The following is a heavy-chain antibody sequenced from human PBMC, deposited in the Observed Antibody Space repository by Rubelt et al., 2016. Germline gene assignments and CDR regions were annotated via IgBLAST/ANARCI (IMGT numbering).Heavy chain of an antibody. CDR2: ISGSGGTS. V-gene: IGHV3-23*01. CDR1: GFTFSNYA. Sequence: CAASGFTFSNYAMSWARQAPGKGLEWVSAISGSGGTSYYADSVKGRFTISRDKSQNNLYLQMSSLRVDDTALYYCAKSYCSSTTCRGSYYYLDVWGKGTTVTVSS. D-gene: IGHD2-2*01. J-gene: IGHJ6*03. CDR3: AKSYCSSTTCRGSYYYLDV.